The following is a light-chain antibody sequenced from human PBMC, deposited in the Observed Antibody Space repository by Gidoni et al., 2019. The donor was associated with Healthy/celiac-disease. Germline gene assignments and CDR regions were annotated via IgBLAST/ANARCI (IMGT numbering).Light chain of an antibody. V-gene: IGKV4-1*01. Sequence: DIVMTQSPDTLAVSLGERATINCKSSQSVLYSSNNKNYLAWYQQKPGQPPKLLIYWASTRASGVPARFSGSGSGTDFTLTISSLQAEAVAVYYCQQYYSTPLTFGGGTKVEIK. J-gene: IGKJ4*01. CDR1: QSVLYSSNNKNY. CDR2: WAS. CDR3: QQYYSTPLT.